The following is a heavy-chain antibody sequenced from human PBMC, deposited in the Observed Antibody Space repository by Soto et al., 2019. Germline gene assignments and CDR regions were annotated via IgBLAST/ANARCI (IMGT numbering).Heavy chain of an antibody. J-gene: IGHJ6*02. V-gene: IGHV1-69*01. CDR2: IIPIFGTA. D-gene: IGHD2-15*01. Sequence: QVQLVQSGAEVKKPGSSVKVSCKASGGTFSSYAISWVRQAPGQGLEWMGGIIPIFGTANFAQKCQGRVTIRADESTSTAYMELTSLRSEDTAVYYCARDRPALLLTYYGMDVWGQGTTVTVSS. CDR3: ARDRPALLLTYYGMDV. CDR1: GGTFSSYA.